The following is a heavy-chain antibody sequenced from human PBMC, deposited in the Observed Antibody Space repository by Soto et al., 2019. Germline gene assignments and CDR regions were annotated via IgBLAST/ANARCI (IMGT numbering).Heavy chain of an antibody. V-gene: IGHV3-64*01. CDR2: ITSNGGYT. CDR3: ARRIPFGYGMDI. Sequence: EVQLVESGGGLVQPGGSLRVSCAASGFTFSSYAMHWVRQAPGKGLECVSAITSNGGYTDYSSSVKGRFTISRDNSKNTLYLQMGSLRAEDMAVYYCARRIPFGYGMDIWGQGTTVTVSS. CDR1: GFTFSSYA. J-gene: IGHJ6*02. D-gene: IGHD2-21*01.